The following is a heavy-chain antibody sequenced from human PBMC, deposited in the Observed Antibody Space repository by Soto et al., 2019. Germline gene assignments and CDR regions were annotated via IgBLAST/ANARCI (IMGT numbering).Heavy chain of an antibody. J-gene: IGHJ6*02. D-gene: IGHD5-12*01. V-gene: IGHV3-30-3*01. Sequence: QVQLVESGGGVVQPGRSLRLSCAASGFTFSSYAMHWVRQAPGKGLEWVAVISYDGSNKYYADYVKGRFTISRDNSKNTLYLQMNSLRAEDTAVYYCASNLLVATIEYYYYGMDVWGQGTTVTVSS. CDR1: GFTFSSYA. CDR3: ASNLLVATIEYYYYGMDV. CDR2: ISYDGSNK.